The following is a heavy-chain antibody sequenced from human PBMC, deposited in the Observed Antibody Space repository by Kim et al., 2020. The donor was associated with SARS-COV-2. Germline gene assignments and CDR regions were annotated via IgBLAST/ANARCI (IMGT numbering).Heavy chain of an antibody. Sequence: GSLRLSCAASGFTFSSYTMNWVRQAPGRGLEWVSSISIRSSYIYYADSVKGRFTISRDNVENLLFLQINSLTVEDTAVYFCARSRDGYTNSAFDLWGRG. CDR3: ARSRDGYTNSAFDL. J-gene: IGHJ4*02. D-gene: IGHD5-12*01. CDR2: ISIRSSYI. V-gene: IGHV3-21*01. CDR1: GFTFSSYT.